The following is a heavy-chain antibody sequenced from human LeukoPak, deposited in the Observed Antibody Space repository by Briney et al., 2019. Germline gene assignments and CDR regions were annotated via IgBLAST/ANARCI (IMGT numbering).Heavy chain of an antibody. D-gene: IGHD3-16*01. Sequence: GGSLRLSCAASKFNFAMSWVRQTADKRLEWVSAISGSGDATFYTDSVRGRFTISRDNSKNTLYLQMNNLRVEDTAVYYCAAGYYDYVWGSYGGFDYWGQGTLVTVSS. J-gene: IGHJ4*02. CDR3: AAGYYDYVWGSYGGFDY. CDR1: KFNFA. CDR2: ISGSGDAT. V-gene: IGHV3-23*01.